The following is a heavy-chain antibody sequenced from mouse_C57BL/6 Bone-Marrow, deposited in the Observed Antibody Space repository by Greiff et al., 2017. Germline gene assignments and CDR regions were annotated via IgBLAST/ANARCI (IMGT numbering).Heavy chain of an antibody. CDR1: GYTFTSYW. D-gene: IGHD1-1*01. CDR2: IDPSDSET. Sequence: QVQLQQPGAELVRPGSSVKLSCKASGYTFTSYWMHWVKQRPIQGLEWIGNIDPSDSETHYNQKFKDKATLTVDKSSSTAYMQLSSLTSEDSAVYYCARGYYGSSSGYFDYWGQGTTLTVSS. V-gene: IGHV1-52*01. J-gene: IGHJ2*01. CDR3: ARGYYGSSSGYFDY.